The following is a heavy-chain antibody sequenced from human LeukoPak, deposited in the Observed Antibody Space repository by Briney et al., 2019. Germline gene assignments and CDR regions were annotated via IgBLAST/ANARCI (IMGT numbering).Heavy chain of an antibody. D-gene: IGHD3-3*01. Sequence: GESLRISCKGSGYTFSSYWIGWVRQMPGKGLEWMGIIYPGDSDTRYSPSLRGQVTISVDTSIGTAYLQWSSLKASDTAIYYCARQNDFRLDYWGQGTLVTVSS. CDR3: ARQNDFRLDY. J-gene: IGHJ4*02. CDR1: GYTFSSYW. CDR2: IYPGDSDT. V-gene: IGHV5-51*01.